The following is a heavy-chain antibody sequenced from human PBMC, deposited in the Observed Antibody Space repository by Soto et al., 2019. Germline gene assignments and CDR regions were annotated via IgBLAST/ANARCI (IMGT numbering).Heavy chain of an antibody. CDR1: GGSISSYY. D-gene: IGHD3-10*01. CDR2: IYYSGST. Sequence: SETLSLTCTVSGGSISSYYWSWIRQPPGKGLEWTGYIYYSGSTNYNPSLKSRVTISVDTSKNQFSLKLSSVTAADTAVYCCARGGFGELFGAFDIWGQGTMVTVSS. V-gene: IGHV4-59*01. CDR3: ARGGFGELFGAFDI. J-gene: IGHJ3*02.